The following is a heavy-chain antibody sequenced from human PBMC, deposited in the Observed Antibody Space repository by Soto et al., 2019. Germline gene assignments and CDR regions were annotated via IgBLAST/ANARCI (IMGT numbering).Heavy chain of an antibody. J-gene: IGHJ4*02. V-gene: IGHV4-59*01. CDR3: ARGGYCTNGVCYHLFDY. Sequence: SETLSLTCTVSGGSISSYYWSWIRQPPGKGLEWIGYIYYSGSTNYNPSLKSRVTISVDTSKNQFSLKLSSVTAADTAVYYCARGGYCTNGVCYHLFDYWGQGTLVTVSS. CDR2: IYYSGST. D-gene: IGHD2-8*01. CDR1: GGSISSYY.